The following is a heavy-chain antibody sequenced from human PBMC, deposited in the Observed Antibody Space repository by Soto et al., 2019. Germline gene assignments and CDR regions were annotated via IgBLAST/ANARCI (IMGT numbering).Heavy chain of an antibody. Sequence: GGSLRLSCAVSGFTFSTYAMSWVRQAPGKGLDWVSGISGSGSSTYHADSVRGRFTISRDNSKNTLYLQMNSLRVEDTAVYYCAKSLYGGLDYWGQGTLVTVSS. CDR1: GFTFSTYA. J-gene: IGHJ4*02. V-gene: IGHV3-23*01. CDR2: ISGSGSST. D-gene: IGHD4-17*01. CDR3: AKSLYGGLDY.